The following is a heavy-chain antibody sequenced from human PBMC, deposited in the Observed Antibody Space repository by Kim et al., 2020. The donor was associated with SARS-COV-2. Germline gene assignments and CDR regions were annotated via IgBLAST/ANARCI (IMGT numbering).Heavy chain of an antibody. CDR2: IYHSGST. Sequence: SETLSLTCTVSGYSISSGYYWGWIRQPPGKGLEWIGSIYHSGSTYYNPSLKSRVTISVDTSKNQFSLKLSSVTAADTAVYYCASSSLFGVATTQFDYWG. D-gene: IGHD3-3*01. V-gene: IGHV4-38-2*02. CDR3: ASSSLFGVATTQFDY. CDR1: GYSISSGYY. J-gene: IGHJ4*01.